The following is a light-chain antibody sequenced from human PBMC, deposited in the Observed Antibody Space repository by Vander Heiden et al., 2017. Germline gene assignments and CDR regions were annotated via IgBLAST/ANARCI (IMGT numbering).Light chain of an antibody. CDR2: EVN. CDR3: CSYAGSLTSV. V-gene: IGLV2-23*02. J-gene: IGLJ2*01. CDR1: STDDRYYNL. Sequence: SALTQPAPVSGSPGQSIPVSCIGGSTDDRYYNLVSWSQQHPGKAPKLMIDEVNKRPSGVSNRFSGSKSGNTASLTISGLQAEDEAHYYCCSYAGSLTSVFGGGTKLTVL.